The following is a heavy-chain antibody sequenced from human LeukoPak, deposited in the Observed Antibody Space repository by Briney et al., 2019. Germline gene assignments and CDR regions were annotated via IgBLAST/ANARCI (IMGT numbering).Heavy chain of an antibody. CDR2: IYYSGST. CDR1: GGSISSGGYY. CDR3: ARGWKSCSSTSCYRAFDP. V-gene: IGHV4-31*03. J-gene: IGHJ5*02. D-gene: IGHD2-2*02. Sequence: SETLSLTCTVSGGSISSGGYYWSWIRQHPGKGLEWIGYIYYSGSTYYNPSLKSRVTISVDTSKNQFSLKLSSVIAADTAVYYCARGWKSCSSTSCYRAFDPWGQGTLVTVSS.